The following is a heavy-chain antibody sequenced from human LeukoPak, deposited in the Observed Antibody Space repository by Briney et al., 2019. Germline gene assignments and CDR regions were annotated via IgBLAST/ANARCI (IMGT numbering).Heavy chain of an antibody. CDR3: ARGLYDGGSWAHFES. CDR1: GFTISSNTMY. D-gene: IGHD2-15*01. J-gene: IGHJ4*02. Sequence: PSETLSLAYTASGFTISSNTMYWVWIRQPPGKGLQWIGTIYHSGSAFYNPSLRGRVTISIDASKNHFSLEMTSVTAADMAVYYGARGLYDGGSWAHFESSGQGNLVTVSS. CDR2: IYHSGSA. V-gene: IGHV4-39*02.